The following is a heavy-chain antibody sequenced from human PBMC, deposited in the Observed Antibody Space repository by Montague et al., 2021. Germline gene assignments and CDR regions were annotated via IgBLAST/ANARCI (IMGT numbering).Heavy chain of an antibody. J-gene: IGHJ5*02. V-gene: IGHV4-39*01. CDR3: ARSLYCKGGSCYSGFDP. Sequence: SETLPLTCTVSGGSTSSTSYYWGWIRQPPGKELEFFGVIYYNGSTYHNPSLKSRVTVSIDTSKNQFSLKLISVTAADTAVYFCARSLYCKGGSCYSGFDPWGQGTLVTVSS. CDR2: IYYNGST. D-gene: IGHD2-15*01. CDR1: GGSTSSTSYY.